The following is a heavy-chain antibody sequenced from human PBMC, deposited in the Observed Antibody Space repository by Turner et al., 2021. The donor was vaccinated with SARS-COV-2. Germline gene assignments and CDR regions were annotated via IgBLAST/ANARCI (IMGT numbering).Heavy chain of an antibody. J-gene: IGHJ4*02. CDR1: GFTFTNHW. Sequence: EVQLVESGGGLVQPGGSLRLPCAASGFTFTNHWIGRVRQAPGEGLEWVAIISQDGSQKNYVDSLRGRFTISRDNAKQSLYLQMNSLRADDTAVYYWARDSGYYRFDFWGQGTLVTVSS. CDR2: ISQDGSQK. V-gene: IGHV3-7*03. D-gene: IGHD3-22*01. CDR3: ARDSGYYRFDF.